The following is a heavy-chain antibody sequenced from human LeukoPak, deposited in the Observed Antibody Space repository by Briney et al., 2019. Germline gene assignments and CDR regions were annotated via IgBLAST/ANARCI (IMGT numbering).Heavy chain of an antibody. Sequence: PSETLSLTCTVYGVSFTGYYWSWIRQPPGKGLEWIGEINHSGSTNYNPSLKSRVTISVDTSKNQFSLKLSSVTAADTAVYYCAGTYYYGSGHYYYMDVWGKGTTVTVSS. V-gene: IGHV4-34*01. D-gene: IGHD3-10*01. CDR3: AGTYYYGSGHYYYMDV. CDR2: INHSGST. J-gene: IGHJ6*03. CDR1: GVSFTGYY.